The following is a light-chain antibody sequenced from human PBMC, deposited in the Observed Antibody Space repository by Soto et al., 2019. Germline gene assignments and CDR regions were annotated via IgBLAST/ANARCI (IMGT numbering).Light chain of an antibody. V-gene: IGLV2-23*01. CDR1: SSDVGSYNL. J-gene: IGLJ1*01. CDR2: EGS. Sequence: QSALTQPASVSGSPGQSITISCTGTSSDVGSYNLVSWYQQHPGKAPKLMIYEGSKRPSGVSNRFSASKAGNTASLTISGLQAEDEADYYCCSFATFTYVFGTGTKGTVL. CDR3: CSFATFTYV.